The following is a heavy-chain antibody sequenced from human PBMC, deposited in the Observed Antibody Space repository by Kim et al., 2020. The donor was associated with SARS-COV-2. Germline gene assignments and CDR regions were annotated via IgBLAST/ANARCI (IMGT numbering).Heavy chain of an antibody. CDR2: IYYSGST. Sequence: SETLSLTCTVSGGSINSYYWSWIRQPPGKGLEWIGYIYYSGSTSYNPSLKSRLTISVDTSKNQFSLKLSSVTTADTAVYYCAREGAVSWFDPWGQGTLVTVSS. CDR1: GGSINSYY. J-gene: IGHJ5*02. V-gene: IGHV4-59*13. D-gene: IGHD3-16*01. CDR3: AREGAVSWFDP.